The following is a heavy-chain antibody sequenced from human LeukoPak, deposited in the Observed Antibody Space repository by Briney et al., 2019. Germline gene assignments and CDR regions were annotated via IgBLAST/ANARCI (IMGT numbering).Heavy chain of an antibody. D-gene: IGHD5-24*01. V-gene: IGHV4-30-4*08. CDR2: IYYSGST. CDR1: GGSISSGDYY. Sequence: KSSETLSLTCTVSGGSISSGDYYWSWIRQPPGKGLEWIGYIYYSGSTYYNPSLKCRVTISVDTSKNQFSLKLSSVTAADTAVYYCARDERDGYNTWGQGTLVTVSS. CDR3: ARDERDGYNT. J-gene: IGHJ5*02.